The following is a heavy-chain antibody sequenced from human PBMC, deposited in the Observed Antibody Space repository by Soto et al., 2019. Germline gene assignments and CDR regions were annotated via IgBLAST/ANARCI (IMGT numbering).Heavy chain of an antibody. CDR2: IWYDGSNK. CDR3: ARASSSGWNYFDY. CDR1: GFTFSSYG. D-gene: IGHD6-19*01. J-gene: IGHJ4*02. V-gene: IGHV3-33*01. Sequence: AGGSLRLSCAASGFTFSSYGMHWVRQAPGKGLEWVAVIWYDGSNKYYADSVKGRFTISRDNSKNTLYLQMNSLRAEDTAVYYCARASSSGWNYFDYWGQGTLVTVSS.